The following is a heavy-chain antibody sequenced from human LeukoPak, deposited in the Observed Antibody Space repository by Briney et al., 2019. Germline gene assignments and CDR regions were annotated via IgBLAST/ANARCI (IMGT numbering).Heavy chain of an antibody. CDR1: GFTFSSYA. Sequence: GGPLRLSCAASGFTFSSYAMHWVRKAPGKGLEWVAVISYDGSNKYYADSVKGRFTISRDNSKNTLYLQMNSLRAEDTAVYYCVTEGQLVPYYWGQGTLVTVSS. CDR2: ISYDGSNK. D-gene: IGHD6-6*01. V-gene: IGHV3-30-3*01. CDR3: VTEGQLVPYY. J-gene: IGHJ4*02.